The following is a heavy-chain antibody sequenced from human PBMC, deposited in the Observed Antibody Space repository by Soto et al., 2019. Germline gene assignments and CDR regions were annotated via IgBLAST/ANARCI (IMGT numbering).Heavy chain of an antibody. CDR3: ARDSVVLWFGESSNWFDP. Sequence: ESGGGLVKPGGSLRLSCAASGFTFSSYSMNWVRQAPGKGLEWVSSISSSSSYIYYADSVKGRFTISRDNAKNSLYLQMNSLRAEDTAVYYCARDSVVLWFGESSNWFDPWGQGTLVTVSS. V-gene: IGHV3-21*01. CDR2: ISSSSSYI. D-gene: IGHD3-10*01. J-gene: IGHJ5*02. CDR1: GFTFSSYS.